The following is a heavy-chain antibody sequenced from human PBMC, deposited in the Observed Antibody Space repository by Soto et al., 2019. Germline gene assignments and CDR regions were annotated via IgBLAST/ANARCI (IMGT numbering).Heavy chain of an antibody. V-gene: IGHV4-30-2*01. CDR3: ARGSSSYYDYGMDV. CDR2: IYDSGST. D-gene: IGHD6-6*01. CDR1: GDSISRGGYS. Sequence: QLQLQESGSGLVRPSQTLSLTCAVSGDSISRGGYSWTWIRQPPGKALEWIGNIYDSGSTSYNPSLKSRVTISVNRSKNQFSRQLTSVTAADTAVYFCARGSSSYYDYGMDVWGQGTTVTVSS. J-gene: IGHJ6*02.